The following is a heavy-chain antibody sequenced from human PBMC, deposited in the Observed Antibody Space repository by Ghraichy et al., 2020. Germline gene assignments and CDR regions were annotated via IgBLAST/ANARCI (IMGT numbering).Heavy chain of an antibody. CDR3: ARSGYCSGGSCYQHFDY. Sequence: GSLRLSCTVSGGSISSYYWSWIRQPPGKGLEWIGYIYYSGSTNYNPSLKSRVTISVDTSKNQFSLKLSSVTAADTAVYYCARSGYCSGGSCYQHFDYWGQGTLVTVSS. D-gene: IGHD2-15*01. CDR1: GGSISSYY. J-gene: IGHJ4*02. V-gene: IGHV4-59*01. CDR2: IYYSGST.